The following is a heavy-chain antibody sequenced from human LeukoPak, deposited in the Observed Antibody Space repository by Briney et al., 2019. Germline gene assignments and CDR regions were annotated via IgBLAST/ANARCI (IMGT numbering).Heavy chain of an antibody. CDR1: GFTFSSYA. CDR3: AKGGTGYCSSTSCLYYFDY. Sequence: PGGSLRLSCAASGFTFSSYAMSWVRQAPGKGLEWVSAISGSGGSTYYTDSVKGQFTISRDNSKNTLYLQMNSLRAEDTAVYYCAKGGTGYCSSTSCLYYFDYWGQGTLVTVSS. J-gene: IGHJ4*02. V-gene: IGHV3-23*01. D-gene: IGHD2-2*01. CDR2: ISGSGGST.